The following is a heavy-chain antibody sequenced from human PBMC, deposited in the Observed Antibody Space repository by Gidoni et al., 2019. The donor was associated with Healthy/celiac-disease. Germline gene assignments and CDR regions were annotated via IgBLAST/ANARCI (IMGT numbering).Heavy chain of an antibody. CDR2: LSYDGRNK. J-gene: IGHJ4*02. CDR3: AKDGVRYYYDSSGYYYDY. D-gene: IGHD3-22*01. CDR1: GFTFSSYG. V-gene: IGHV3-30*18. Sequence: QVQLVESGGGVVQPGRSLRLSCAASGFTFSSYGMHWVRQAPGKGLEWVAVLSYDGRNKYYADSVKGRFTISRDNSKNTLYLQMNSLRPEDTAVYSCAKDGVRYYYDSSGYYYDYWGQGTLVTVSS.